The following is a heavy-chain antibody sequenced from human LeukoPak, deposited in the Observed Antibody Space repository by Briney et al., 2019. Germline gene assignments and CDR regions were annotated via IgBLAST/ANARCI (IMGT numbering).Heavy chain of an antibody. J-gene: IGHJ6*02. CDR2: IYSSGST. CDR1: GGSISSYY. V-gene: IGHV4-4*07. CDR3: VRVSPIAAAGSSYYFAMDV. Sequence: SETLSLTCTVSGGSISSYYWSWTRQPAGKGLEWIGRIYSSGSTNYNPSFTSRVTMSLDTSNNQFSLKLTSVTAADTAVYYCVRVSPIAAAGSSYYFAMDVWGQGTTVTVSS. D-gene: IGHD6-13*01.